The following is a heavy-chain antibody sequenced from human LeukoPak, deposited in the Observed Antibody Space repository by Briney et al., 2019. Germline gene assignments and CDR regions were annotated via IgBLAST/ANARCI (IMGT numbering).Heavy chain of an antibody. CDR3: ARDSMVRGVLWFDP. V-gene: IGHV4-30-2*01. CDR1: GGSISSGGYS. CDR2: IYHSGST. Sequence: PSETLSLTCAVSGGSISSGGYSWSWIRQPPGKGLEWIGYIYHSGSTYYNPSLKSRVTISVDRSKNQFSLKLSSVTAADTAVYYCARDSMVRGVLWFDPWGQGTLVTVSS. D-gene: IGHD3-10*01. J-gene: IGHJ5*02.